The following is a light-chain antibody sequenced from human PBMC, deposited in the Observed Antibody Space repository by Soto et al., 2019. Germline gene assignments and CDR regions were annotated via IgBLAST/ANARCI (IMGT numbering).Light chain of an antibody. Sequence: QIARCPSSLTASASCISTIXCQASQDIKNYLNWFQQKSGKAPKLLIYDASDLETGVPSRFSGSGSGTQYTFTISSLQPEDIATYYCQQYDSFRLTFGGGTKVDIK. V-gene: IGKV1-33*01. CDR1: QDIKNY. CDR2: DAS. CDR3: QQYDSFRLT. J-gene: IGKJ4*02.